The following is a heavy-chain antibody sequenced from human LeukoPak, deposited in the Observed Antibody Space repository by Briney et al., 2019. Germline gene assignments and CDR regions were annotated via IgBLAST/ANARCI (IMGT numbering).Heavy chain of an antibody. V-gene: IGHV5-51*01. D-gene: IGHD6-19*01. CDR1: GYRFTSYW. J-gene: IGHJ6*02. Sequence: GESLKISCKGSGYRFTSYWIGWVRQMPGKGLGWMGIIYPGDSDTRYSPSFQGQVTISADKSINTAYLQWSSLKASDTAMYYCARLGIAVAGTRGYYYYGMDVWGQGTTVTVSS. CDR3: ARLGIAVAGTRGYYYYGMDV. CDR2: IYPGDSDT.